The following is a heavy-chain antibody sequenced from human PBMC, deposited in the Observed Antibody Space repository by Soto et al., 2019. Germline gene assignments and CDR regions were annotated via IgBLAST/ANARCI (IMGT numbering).Heavy chain of an antibody. J-gene: IGHJ4*02. Sequence: SETLSLTCTVSGGSISSGGYYWSWIRQHPGKGLEWIGYIYYSGSTYYNPSLKSRVTISVDTSKNQFSLKLSSVTAADTAAYYCAGGPSRITIFGVVTEPPFDYWGQGTLVTVS. V-gene: IGHV4-31*03. CDR3: AGGPSRITIFGVVTEPPFDY. CDR1: GGSISSGGYY. D-gene: IGHD3-3*01. CDR2: IYYSGST.